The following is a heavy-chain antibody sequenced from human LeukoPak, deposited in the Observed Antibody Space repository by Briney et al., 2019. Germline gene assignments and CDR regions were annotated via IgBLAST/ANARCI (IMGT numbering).Heavy chain of an antibody. V-gene: IGHV4-59*01. Sequence: PSETLSLTCTVSGGSISSYYWSWIRQPPGKGLEWIGYIYYSGSTNYNPSLKSRVTISVDTSKNQFSLKLSSVTAADTAVYYCARGPSGLPYYFDYWGQGTLVTVSS. D-gene: IGHD2-21*02. CDR2: IYYSGST. CDR1: GGSISSYY. J-gene: IGHJ4*02. CDR3: ARGPSGLPYYFDY.